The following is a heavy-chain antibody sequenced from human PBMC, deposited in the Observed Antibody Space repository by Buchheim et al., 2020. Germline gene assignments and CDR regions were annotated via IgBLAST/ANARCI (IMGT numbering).Heavy chain of an antibody. CDR3: ARDRVIGWFGGLLSNYYYYYGMDV. Sequence: QVQLQESGPGLVKPSQTLSLTCTVSGGSISSGDYYWSWIRQPPGKGLEWIGYIYYSGSTYYNPSLKSRVTISVDTSKNQFSLKLSSVTAADTAVYYCARDRVIGWFGGLLSNYYYYYGMDVWGQGTT. D-gene: IGHD3-10*01. CDR1: GGSISSGDYY. CDR2: IYYSGST. V-gene: IGHV4-30-4*01. J-gene: IGHJ6*02.